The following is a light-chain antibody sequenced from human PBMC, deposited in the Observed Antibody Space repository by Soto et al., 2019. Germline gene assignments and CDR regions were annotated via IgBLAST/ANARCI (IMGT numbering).Light chain of an antibody. Sequence: EIVMTQSPGTLSVSPGERATLSCRASQSVSNNLAWYQQKPGQAPRLLIYDASTRATGIPARFSGSGSGTEFTLTISSLQSEDFAVYYCQQYNNWPQTFGQ. V-gene: IGKV3-15*01. CDR3: QQYNNWPQT. CDR2: DAS. J-gene: IGKJ1*01. CDR1: QSVSNN.